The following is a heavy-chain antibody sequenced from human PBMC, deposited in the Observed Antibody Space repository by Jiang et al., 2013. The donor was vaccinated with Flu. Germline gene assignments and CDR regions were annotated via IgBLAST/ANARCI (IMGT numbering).Heavy chain of an antibody. CDR3: ARDQKKVGAADY. Sequence: VQLLESGGGVVQPGRSLRLSCAASGFTFSNYVIHWVRQAPGKGLEWVAVISSDGSNEYYADSVKGRFTISRDNSKNTVYMQMNSLRAEDTAVYYCARDQKKVGAADYWGQGTLVTVSS. V-gene: IGHV3-30-3*01. J-gene: IGHJ4*02. D-gene: IGHD1-26*01. CDR1: GFTFSNYV. CDR2: ISSDGSNE.